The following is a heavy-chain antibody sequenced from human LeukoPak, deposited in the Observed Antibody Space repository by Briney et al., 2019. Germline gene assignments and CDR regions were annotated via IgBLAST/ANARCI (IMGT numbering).Heavy chain of an antibody. V-gene: IGHV3-21*01. Sequence: GGSLRLSCAASGFSFSTYSMNWVRQAPGKGLEWISSITRSGSSVYYADSVKGRFTISRDNAKNSLYLQMNGLRAEDTAVYYCARDVESIAVAGYFNYWGQGTLVTVSS. CDR2: ITRSGSSV. J-gene: IGHJ4*02. CDR3: ARDVESIAVAGYFNY. D-gene: IGHD6-19*01. CDR1: GFSFSTYS.